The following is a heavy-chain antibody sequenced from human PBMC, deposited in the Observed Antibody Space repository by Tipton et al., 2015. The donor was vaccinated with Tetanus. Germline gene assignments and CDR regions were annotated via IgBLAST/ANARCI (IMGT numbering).Heavy chain of an antibody. CDR3: ARDDGDYGYYFDY. CDR1: GGSTHGFY. V-gene: IGHV4-4*07. Sequence: TLSLTCTVSGGSTHGFYWAWIRQSAKKGLEWIGRIYASGSTIFNPSLKSRVAMSMDTSRNQFSLRLASVTAADTAVYYCARDDGDYGYYFDYWSQGTLVTVSS. J-gene: IGHJ4*02. CDR2: IYASGST. D-gene: IGHD4-17*01.